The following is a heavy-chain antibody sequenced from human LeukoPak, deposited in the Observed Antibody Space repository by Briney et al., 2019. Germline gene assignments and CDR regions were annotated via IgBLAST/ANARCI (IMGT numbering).Heavy chain of an antibody. J-gene: IGHJ4*02. Sequence: PGRSLRLSCAASGFTFSSYGMHWVRQAPGKGLEWVAIIWYDGTNKYYADSVKGRFTISRDNSQNTMYLQMSALRADDTAVYSCVRNYGDYWGQGTLVTVSS. CDR1: GFTFSSYG. CDR2: IWYDGTNK. V-gene: IGHV3-33*01. CDR3: VRNYGDY.